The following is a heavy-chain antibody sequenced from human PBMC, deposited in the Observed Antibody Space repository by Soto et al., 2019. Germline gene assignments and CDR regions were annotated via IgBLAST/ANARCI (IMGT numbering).Heavy chain of an antibody. V-gene: IGHV1-69*01. CDR1: GEAFTNYI. CDR3: ARGRDQPPVGLYFDS. CDR2: IIPMFGTP. D-gene: IGHD1-26*01. J-gene: IGHJ4*02. Sequence: QVQLVQSGAEVKKPGSSVKVSCKASGEAFTNYIFDWVRQAPGQGLEWMGGIIPMFGTPKYAQTFQDRVTISADVSTGTAYLELTSLRFDDTAVYYCARGRDQPPVGLYFDSWGEGTRVTVSS.